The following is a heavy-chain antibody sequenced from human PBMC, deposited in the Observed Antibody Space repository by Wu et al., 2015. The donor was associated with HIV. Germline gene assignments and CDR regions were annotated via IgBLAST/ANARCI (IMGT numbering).Heavy chain of an antibody. J-gene: IGHJ6*02. CDR1: EAPFSNCA. D-gene: IGHD5-24*01. Sequence: QVHLVQFWTEVKKPGSSVKVSCRTSEAPFSNCAITWVRQAPGQGLEWMGRIIPLTGTSNFAQNFQGRVTLSADKPTATIYMELSGLRSEDTAVYYCARGSIKEMTTASYYYYVMDVWGQGTTVTVSS. CDR3: ARGSIKEMTTASYYYYVMDV. CDR2: IIPLTGTS. V-gene: IGHV1-69*04.